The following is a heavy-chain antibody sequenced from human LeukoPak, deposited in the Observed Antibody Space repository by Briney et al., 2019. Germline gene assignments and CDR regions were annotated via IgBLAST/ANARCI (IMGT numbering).Heavy chain of an antibody. J-gene: IGHJ6*03. V-gene: IGHV3-21*01. CDR2: ISSSSSYI. CDR3: ARAGGRDYYYYYYMDV. CDR1: GFTFDDYG. Sequence: TGGSLRLSCAASGFTFDDYGMSWVRQAPGKGLEWVSSISSSSSYIYYADSVKGRFTISRDNAKNSLYLQMNSLRAEDTAVYYCARAGGRDYYYYYYMDVWGKGTTVTVSS. D-gene: IGHD3-16*01.